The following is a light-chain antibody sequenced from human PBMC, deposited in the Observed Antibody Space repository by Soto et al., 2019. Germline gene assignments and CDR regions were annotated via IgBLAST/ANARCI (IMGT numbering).Light chain of an antibody. CDR2: AAS. J-gene: IGKJ1*01. CDR1: QRINTY. CDR3: QQCYTSPRT. V-gene: IGKV1-39*01. Sequence: DIQMTQSPSTLSAGVGDRVTITCRASQRINTYLNWYQQKPGKAPTLLIYAASNLQSGVPSRFSGGGSGTDFTLTINTLQPDDFATYFCQQCYTSPRTFGQGTKVDIK.